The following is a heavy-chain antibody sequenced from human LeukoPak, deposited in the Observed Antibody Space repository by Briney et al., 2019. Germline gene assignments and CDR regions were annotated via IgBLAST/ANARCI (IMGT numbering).Heavy chain of an antibody. D-gene: IGHD6-19*01. V-gene: IGHV3-48*03. CDR2: INGRGATI. CDR1: GFNFNKYE. J-gene: IGHJ4*02. Sequence: GGSLRLSCAASGFNFNKYEMNWVRQAPGKGLEWISYINGRGATIENADSVRGRFTISRDNAKNSLFLQMNSLRAEDTAVYYXARDGDNGWXFDCWGQGTLVTVSS. CDR3: ARDGDNGWXFDC.